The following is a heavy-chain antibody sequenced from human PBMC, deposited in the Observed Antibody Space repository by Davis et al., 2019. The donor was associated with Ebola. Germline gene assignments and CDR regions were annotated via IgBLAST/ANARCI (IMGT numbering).Heavy chain of an antibody. J-gene: IGHJ3*02. Sequence: PGGSLRLSCAASGFTFSSHAMSWVRQAPGKGLEWVSAISGSGGSTYYADSVKGRFTISRDNSKNTLYLQMNSLRAEDTAIYYCAKDKNYDFWSGCPHDAFDIWGQGTMVTVSS. CDR3: AKDKNYDFWSGCPHDAFDI. D-gene: IGHD3-3*01. CDR2: ISGSGGST. V-gene: IGHV3-23*01. CDR1: GFTFSSHA.